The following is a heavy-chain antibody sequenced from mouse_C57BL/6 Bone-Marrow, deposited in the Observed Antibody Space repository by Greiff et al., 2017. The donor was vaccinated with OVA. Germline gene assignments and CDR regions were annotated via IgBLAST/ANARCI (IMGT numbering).Heavy chain of an antibody. Sequence: QVQLQQPGAELVRPGTSVKLSCKASGYTFTSYWMHWVKQRPGQGLEWIGVIDPSDSYTNYNQKFKGKATLTVDTSSSTAYMQLSSLTSEDSAVYYCARIPYYYGSSYVRYYAMDYWGQGTSVTVSS. CDR3: ARIPYYYGSSYVRYYAMDY. D-gene: IGHD1-1*01. CDR2: IDPSDSYT. CDR1: GYTFTSYW. V-gene: IGHV1-59*01. J-gene: IGHJ4*01.